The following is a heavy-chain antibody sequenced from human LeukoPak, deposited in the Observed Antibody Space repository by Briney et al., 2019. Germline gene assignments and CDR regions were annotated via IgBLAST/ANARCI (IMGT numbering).Heavy chain of an antibody. D-gene: IGHD5-18*01. J-gene: IGHJ4*02. CDR3: TRRNVDTAVFDY. V-gene: IGHV3-73*01. CDR2: IRSKAKSYAT. CDR1: GFTFSGSA. Sequence: GGSLTLSCAAYGFTFSGSAMEWVRQASGKGLEWVGRIRSKAKSYATAYAESVKGKVTSDRDESNSTAYLQMNSLKTEDTAVYYCTRRNVDTAVFDYWGQGTLVTVSS.